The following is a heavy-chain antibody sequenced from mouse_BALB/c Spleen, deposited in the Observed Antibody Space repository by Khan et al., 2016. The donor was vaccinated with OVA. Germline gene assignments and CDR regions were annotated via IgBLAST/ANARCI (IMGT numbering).Heavy chain of an antibody. CDR1: GYAFSDYL. J-gene: IGHJ3*01. D-gene: IGHD3-2*02. CDR3: ARSGYGFGAY. Sequence: QVQLQQSGAELVRPGTSLKVSCKASGYAFSDYLIEWLKQRPGQGLEWIGMINPGSGDTKFNEKFKAKAALTADKSSRTAYMQLSCLTSDDSAVDCCARSGYGFGAYWGQGTLVTVSA. V-gene: IGHV1-54*01. CDR2: INPGSGDT.